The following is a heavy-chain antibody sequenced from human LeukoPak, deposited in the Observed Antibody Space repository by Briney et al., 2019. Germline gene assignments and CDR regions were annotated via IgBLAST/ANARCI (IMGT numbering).Heavy chain of an antibody. V-gene: IGHV3-23*01. Sequence: SGGSLRLSCAASGFSLTSFAMAWVRQSPGKRLEWVSGILADGYTTYYADSVKGRFTISRDISKNTMCLQMNSLTADDTATYFCAKDLNYGDGRWEFDPWGQGTLVTVA. J-gene: IGHJ5*02. CDR2: ILADGYTT. CDR1: GFSLTSFA. CDR3: AKDLNYGDGRWEFDP. D-gene: IGHD4/OR15-4a*01.